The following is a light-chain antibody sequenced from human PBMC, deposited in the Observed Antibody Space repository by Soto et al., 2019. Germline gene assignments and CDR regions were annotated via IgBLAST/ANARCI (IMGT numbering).Light chain of an antibody. Sequence: DIVMTQSPDSLAVSLGERATINCKSSQSVLSSSNNENYLAWYQQKPGQPPKLLIYWASTRESGVPDRFSGGGSGTDFTLTISCLQAEDVAVYYCQQCYSTPYTFGQGTKLEIK. CDR1: QSVLSSSNNENY. J-gene: IGKJ2*01. V-gene: IGKV4-1*01. CDR2: WAS. CDR3: QQCYSTPYT.